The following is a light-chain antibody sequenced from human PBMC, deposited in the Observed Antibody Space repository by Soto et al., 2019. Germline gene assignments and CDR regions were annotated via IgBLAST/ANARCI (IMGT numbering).Light chain of an antibody. CDR2: GAS. CDR3: QQYNNWPPWT. V-gene: IGKV3-15*01. Sequence: EIVMTQSPATLSVSPGERATLSCRASQTVHTNLALFQQKPGQAPKLLIYGASTRDTGVPARFTGSWSGTEFTLTISSLQSEDFAGYFCQQYNNWPPWTFGQGTKVDI. J-gene: IGKJ1*01. CDR1: QTVHTN.